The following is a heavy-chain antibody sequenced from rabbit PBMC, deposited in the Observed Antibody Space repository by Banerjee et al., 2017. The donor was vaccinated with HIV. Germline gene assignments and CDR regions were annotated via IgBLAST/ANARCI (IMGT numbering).Heavy chain of an antibody. J-gene: IGHJ4*01. CDR3: ARSYAGKAITSLNL. Sequence: QEQLTETGGGLVQPGGSLTLSCKASGFDFTNYYISWVRQAPGKGLEWIGCSNTGSRGTTYYASWARGRFTISKTSSTTVTLQMTSLTAADTATYFCARSYAGKAITSLNLWGPGTLVTVS. CDR2: SNTGSRGTT. D-gene: IGHD4-2*01. V-gene: IGHV1S45*01. CDR1: GFDFTNYY.